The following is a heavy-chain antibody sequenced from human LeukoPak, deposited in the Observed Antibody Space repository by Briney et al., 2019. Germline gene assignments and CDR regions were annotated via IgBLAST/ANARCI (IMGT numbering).Heavy chain of an antibody. V-gene: IGHV4-31*03. D-gene: IGHD6-13*01. J-gene: IGHJ4*02. CDR1: GGSISSGGYY. CDR3: ARHDRGWSSWSN. CDR2: IYYSGST. Sequence: SQTLSLTCTVSGGSISSGGYYWSWIRQHPGKGLEWIGYIYYSGSTYYNPSLKSRVTISVDTSKNQFSLKLSSVTAADTAVYYCARHDRGWSSWSNWGQGTLVTVSS.